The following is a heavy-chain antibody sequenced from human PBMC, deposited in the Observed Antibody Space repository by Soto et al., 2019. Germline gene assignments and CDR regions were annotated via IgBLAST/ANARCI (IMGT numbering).Heavy chain of an antibody. V-gene: IGHV4-61*01. CDR2: IYYSGST. CDR3: ARRYGDYVDI. D-gene: IGHD4-17*01. J-gene: IGHJ3*02. CDR1: DGSISSGCYY. Sequence: ETPSLTFTVSDGSISSGCYYWSWFRQHPGKGLEWIGYIYYSGSTYYNPSLKSRVTISVDTSKNQFSLKLSSVTAADTAVYYCARRYGDYVDIWGQGTMVTVSS.